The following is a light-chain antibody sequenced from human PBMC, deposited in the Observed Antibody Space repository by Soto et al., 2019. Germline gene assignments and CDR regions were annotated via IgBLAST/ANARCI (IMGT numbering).Light chain of an antibody. CDR2: GAS. Sequence: EIVMTQSPATLSVSPGGRATLSCRASQSVNINLAWYQQKPGQSPRLLIFGASSRATGIPDRFSGSGSGTDFTLTISRLEPEDFAVYYCQQYGSSPPITFGQGTRLEIK. V-gene: IGKV3-20*01. CDR3: QQYGSSPPIT. J-gene: IGKJ5*01. CDR1: QSVNIN.